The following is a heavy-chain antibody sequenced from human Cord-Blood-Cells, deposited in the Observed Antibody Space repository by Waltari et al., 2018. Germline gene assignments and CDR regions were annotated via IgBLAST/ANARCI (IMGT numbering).Heavy chain of an antibody. CDR1: GGHFSSYA. V-gene: IGHV1-69*10. CDR2: IIPILGIA. J-gene: IGHJ4*02. Sequence: QVQLVQSGAGVKKPGSSVKVSCKDSGGHFSSYAISWVRQAPGQGLEWMGGIIPILGIANYAQKFQGRVTITADKSTSTAYMELSSLRSEDTAVYYCARDLGIAAAGPLDYWGQGTLVTVSS. D-gene: IGHD6-13*01. CDR3: ARDLGIAAAGPLDY.